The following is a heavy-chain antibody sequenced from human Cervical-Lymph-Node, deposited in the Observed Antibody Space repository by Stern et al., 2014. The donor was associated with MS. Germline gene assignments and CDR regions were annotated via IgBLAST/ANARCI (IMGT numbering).Heavy chain of an antibody. V-gene: IGHV2-5*01. Sequence: QITLKESGPTLVKPTQTLTLTCTFSGFSLSTSGVGVGWIRQPPGKALQCLALIYWNDNKEYFPSLRSRLTITKDTSKNQVVLEMTNVDPGDPGTYYCAHESRFIYGPAFDYWGPGTQVAVPP. CDR3: AHESRFIYGPAFDY. CDR2: IYWNDNK. J-gene: IGHJ4*02. D-gene: IGHD5-18*01. CDR1: GFSLSTSGVG.